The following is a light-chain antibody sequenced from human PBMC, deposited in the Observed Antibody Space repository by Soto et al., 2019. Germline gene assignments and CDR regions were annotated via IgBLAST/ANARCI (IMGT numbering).Light chain of an antibody. CDR1: QSVLHSSNNKNY. CDR2: WAS. Sequence: DIVMTQSPDSLAVSLGERATINCKSSQSVLHSSNNKNYLAWYQQKPGQPPKLLIYWASTRESGVPDRFSGSGSATDFTLTISSLQAEDVAVYYCQQYYSTPRTFGQGTKVDIK. V-gene: IGKV4-1*01. J-gene: IGKJ1*01. CDR3: QQYYSTPRT.